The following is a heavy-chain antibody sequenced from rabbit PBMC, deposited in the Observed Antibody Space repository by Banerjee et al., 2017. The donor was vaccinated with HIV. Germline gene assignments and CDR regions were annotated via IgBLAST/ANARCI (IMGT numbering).Heavy chain of an antibody. Sequence: QSLEESGGDLVKPGASLTLTCTASGFSFSSYWMCWVRQAPGKGLEWIACIGTGSGTTYYASWAKGRFTISKTSSTTVTLQMTSLTAADTATYFCARGYPDGTGYGCAYGLWGQGTLVTVS. CDR2: IGTGSGTT. CDR3: ARGYPDGTGYGCAYGL. CDR1: GFSFSSYW. V-gene: IGHV1S40*01. J-gene: IGHJ3*01. D-gene: IGHD6-1*01.